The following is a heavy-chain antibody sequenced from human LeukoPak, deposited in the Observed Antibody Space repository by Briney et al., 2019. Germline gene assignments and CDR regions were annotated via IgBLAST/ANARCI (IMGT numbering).Heavy chain of an antibody. CDR1: GFNFTNYV. CDR3: AKDLSSGGGYD. Sequence: GGSLRLSSATSGFNFTNYVMHWVRQASGKGLEWVSFIGSDGSDKHCADSVKGRFTISRDNSKNTLYLQMNSLRPDDTAFYYCAKDLSSGGGYDWGQGTLVTVSS. CDR2: IGSDGSDK. V-gene: IGHV3-30*02. D-gene: IGHD3-16*01. J-gene: IGHJ4*02.